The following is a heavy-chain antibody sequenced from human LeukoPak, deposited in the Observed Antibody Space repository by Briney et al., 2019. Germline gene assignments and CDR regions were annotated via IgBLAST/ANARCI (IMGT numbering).Heavy chain of an antibody. V-gene: IGHV4-39*01. CDR1: GGSISSNTYF. CDR3: ARHRGSSSNFDS. D-gene: IGHD6-6*01. Sequence: SETLSLTCTVSGGSISSNTYFWDWIRQPPGKGPEWIGNIYYTGGTSFHPSLKSRVAMSVDTSKNQFSQRLNSVTAADTAVYYCARHRGSSSNFDSWGQGTLVTVSS. J-gene: IGHJ4*02. CDR2: IYYTGGT.